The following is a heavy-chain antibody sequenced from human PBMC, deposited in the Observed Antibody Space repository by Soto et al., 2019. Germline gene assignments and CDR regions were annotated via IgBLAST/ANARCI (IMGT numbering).Heavy chain of an antibody. D-gene: IGHD4-17*01. Sequence: QVQLQESGPGLVKPSETLSLTCTVSGGSISSYYWSWIRQPPGKGLEWIGYIYYSGSTNYNPSLKSRVTISVDTSKNQFSLKLRSVTAADTAVYYCARRYGGHFDYWGQGTLVTVSS. V-gene: IGHV4-59*08. J-gene: IGHJ4*02. CDR1: GGSISSYY. CDR2: IYYSGST. CDR3: ARRYGGHFDY.